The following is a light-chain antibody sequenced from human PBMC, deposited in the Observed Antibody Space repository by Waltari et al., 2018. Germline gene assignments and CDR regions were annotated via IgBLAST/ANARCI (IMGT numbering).Light chain of an antibody. CDR2: GNS. CDR3: QSYDSSLSGYWV. J-gene: IGLJ3*02. V-gene: IGLV1-40*01. Sequence: QSVLTQPPSVSGAPGQRVTLSCTGSSPTIGAGYDLHWYQQLPGTAPKLLIYGNSNRPSGVPDRFSGSKSGTSASLAITGLQAEDEADYYCQSYDSSLSGYWVFGGGTKLTVL. CDR1: SPTIGAGYD.